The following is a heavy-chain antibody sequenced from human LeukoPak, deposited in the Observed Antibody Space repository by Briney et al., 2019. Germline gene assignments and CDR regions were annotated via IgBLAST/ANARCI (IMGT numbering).Heavy chain of an antibody. CDR2: ISSSGSTI. CDR3: ARGSAPGYYDFWSGYDDYYGMDV. V-gene: IGHV3-11*01. J-gene: IGHJ6*02. CDR1: GFTFSDYY. D-gene: IGHD3-3*01. Sequence: PGGSLRLPCAASGFTFSDYYMSWIRQAPGKGLEWVSYISSSGSTIYYADSVKGRFTISRDNAKNSLYLQMNSLRAEDTAVYYCARGSAPGYYDFWSGYDDYYGMDVWGQGTTVTVSS.